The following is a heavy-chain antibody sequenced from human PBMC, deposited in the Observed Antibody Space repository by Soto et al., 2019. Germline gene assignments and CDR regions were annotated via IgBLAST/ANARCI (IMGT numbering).Heavy chain of an antibody. CDR1: GFTFSRYG. Sequence: LRLSCAASGFTFSRYGMHWVRQAPGKGLDWVAVIWHDGSNKYYADSVKGRFTISRDNSKNTLYLQMNSLRGEDTAVYYCAKGITGTPINHDYWGQGTLVTVSS. D-gene: IGHD1-20*01. V-gene: IGHV3-33*06. J-gene: IGHJ4*02. CDR3: AKGITGTPINHDY. CDR2: IWHDGSNK.